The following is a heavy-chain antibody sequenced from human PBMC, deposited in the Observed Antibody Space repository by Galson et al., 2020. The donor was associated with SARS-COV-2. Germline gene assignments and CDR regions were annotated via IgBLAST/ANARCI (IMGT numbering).Heavy chain of an antibody. CDR2: TSAYNGNT. Sequence: KISCKASGYTFTSYGISWVRQAPGQGLEWMGRTSAYNGNTNYAQKLQGRVTMTTDTSTSTAYMELRSLRSDDTAVYYCARDPLHYGGNSGYFDYWGQGTLVSVSS. V-gene: IGHV1-18*01. D-gene: IGHD4-17*01. J-gene: IGHJ4*02. CDR1: GYTFTSYG. CDR3: ARDPLHYGGNSGYFDY.